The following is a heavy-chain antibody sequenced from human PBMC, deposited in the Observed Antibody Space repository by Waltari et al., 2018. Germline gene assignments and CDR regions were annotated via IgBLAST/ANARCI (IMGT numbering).Heavy chain of an antibody. CDR2: ITYDGSNK. J-gene: IGHJ4*02. Sequence: QVQLAESGGGVVQPGGSLRLPCAPSGFTFSHYAMHWVRQAPGKGLEWVTLITYDGSNKYYADSVKGRFTISRDDSKNTLHLQMNSLRDEDTAIYYCARERRGYYAEYWGQGTLVTVSS. V-gene: IGHV3-30*02. CDR1: GFTFSHYA. CDR3: ARERRGYYAEY.